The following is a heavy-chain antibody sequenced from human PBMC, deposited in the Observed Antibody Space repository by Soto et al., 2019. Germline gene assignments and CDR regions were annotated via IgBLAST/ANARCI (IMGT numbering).Heavy chain of an antibody. CDR2: VNGDGTTT. D-gene: IGHD3-10*01. J-gene: IGHJ6*02. CDR3: ARGVRGHYGKDV. CDR1: GFTFNNYW. Sequence: EVQLVESGGGLVQPGGSLRLSCAASGFTFNNYWIHWVRQAPVKGPMWVSRVNGDGTTTNYADSVKGRFAISRDNAKNTVYLQMNSLRAEDTALYYCARGVRGHYGKDVWGQGTTVTVSS. V-gene: IGHV3-74*01.